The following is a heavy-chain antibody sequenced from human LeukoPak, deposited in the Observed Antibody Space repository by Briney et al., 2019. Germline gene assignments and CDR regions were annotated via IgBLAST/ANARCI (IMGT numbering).Heavy chain of an antibody. CDR3: ARSAARMVEVAPIISFEF. D-gene: IGHD5-24*01. CDR1: GFTFSSYS. Sequence: PGRSLRLSCAASGFTFSSYSMNWVRQSPGKGLEWVSYISSSSSTIYYADSVKGRFTISRDNSKNTLYLQMNSLRAEDTAVYYCARSAARMVEVAPIISFEFWGQGTLVTVSS. V-gene: IGHV3-48*01. J-gene: IGHJ4*02. CDR2: ISSSSSTI.